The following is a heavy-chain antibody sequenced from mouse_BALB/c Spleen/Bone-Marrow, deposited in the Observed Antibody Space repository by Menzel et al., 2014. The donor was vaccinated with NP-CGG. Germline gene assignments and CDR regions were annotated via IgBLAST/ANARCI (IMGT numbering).Heavy chain of an antibody. V-gene: IGHV5-17*02. Sequence: EVQVVESGGGLVQPGGSRKLSCAVSGFTSSSFGMHWVRQAPEKGLEWVAYTSSGSTSIFYADTLKGRFTISRDNPKNTLFLQMTSLRSEDTAMYYCARSRGNWDDFDYWGQGTPLTVSS. CDR2: TSSGSTSI. CDR1: GFTSSSFG. D-gene: IGHD4-1*01. CDR3: ARSRGNWDDFDY. J-gene: IGHJ2*01.